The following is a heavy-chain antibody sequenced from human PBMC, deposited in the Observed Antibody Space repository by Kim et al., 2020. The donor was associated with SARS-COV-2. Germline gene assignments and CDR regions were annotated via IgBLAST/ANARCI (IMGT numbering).Heavy chain of an antibody. J-gene: IGHJ5*02. CDR1: GGSFSGYY. D-gene: IGHD5-12*01. CDR2: INHSGST. CDR3: ARGWGGRQWLRLKNWFDP. Sequence: SETLSLTCAVYGGSFSGYYWSWIRQPPGKGLEWIGEINHSGSTNYNPSLKSRVTISVDTSKNQFSLKLSSVTAADTAVYYCARGWGGRQWLRLKNWFDPWGQGTLVTVSS. V-gene: IGHV4-34*01.